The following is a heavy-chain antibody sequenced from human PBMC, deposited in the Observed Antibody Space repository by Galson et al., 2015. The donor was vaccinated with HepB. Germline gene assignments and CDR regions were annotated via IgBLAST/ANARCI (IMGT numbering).Heavy chain of an antibody. Sequence: SLRLSCAASGFNFGGSAIHWVRQASGKRPEWVGRIRSKDANYATSYVPPLGDRFSISRDDSKNMAYLHMRSLRADDTAVYYCARLGDFSGYSSRWGQGTQVTVSS. J-gene: IGHJ4*02. CDR3: ARLGDFSGYSSR. V-gene: IGHV3-73*01. CDR1: GFNFGGSA. CDR2: IRSKDANYAT. D-gene: IGHD2-2*01.